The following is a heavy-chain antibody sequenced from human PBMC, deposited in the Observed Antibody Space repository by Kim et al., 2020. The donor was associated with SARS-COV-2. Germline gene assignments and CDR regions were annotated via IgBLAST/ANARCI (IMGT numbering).Heavy chain of an antibody. V-gene: IGHV3-30-3*01. Sequence: GGSLRLSCAASGFTFSSYAMHWVRQAPGKGLEWVAVISYHGSNKYYADSVKGRFTISRDNSKNTLYLQMNSLRAEDTAVYYCATKSGYWGQGTLVTVSS. CDR2: ISYHGSNK. CDR3: ATKSGY. CDR1: GFTFSSYA. J-gene: IGHJ4*02.